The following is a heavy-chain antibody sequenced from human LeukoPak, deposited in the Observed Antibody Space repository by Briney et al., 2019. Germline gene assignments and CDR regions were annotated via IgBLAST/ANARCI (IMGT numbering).Heavy chain of an antibody. CDR2: IYYSGST. J-gene: IGHJ6*02. CDR1: GGSFSGYY. Sequence: SETLSLTCAVYGGSFSGYYWSWIRQPPGKGLEWIGYIYYSGSTNYNPSLKSRVTMSVDTSKNQFSLKLSSVTAADTAVYYCARDRYYYYGMDVWGQGTTVTVSS. CDR3: ARDRYYYYGMDV. V-gene: IGHV4-59*01.